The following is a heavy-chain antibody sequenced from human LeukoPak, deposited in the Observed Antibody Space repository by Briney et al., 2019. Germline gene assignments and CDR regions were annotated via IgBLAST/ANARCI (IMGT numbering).Heavy chain of an antibody. CDR3: ARGGSSSWYVDY. V-gene: IGHV1-58*01. D-gene: IGHD6-13*01. CDR2: IVVGSGNT. J-gene: IGHJ4*02. CDR1: GFTFTSSA. Sequence: ASVKVSCKASGFTFTSSAVQWVRQARGQRLEWIGWIVVGSGNTNYAQKFQERVTITRDMSTSTSYMELSSLRSEDTAVYYCARGGSSSWYVDYWGQGTLVTVSS.